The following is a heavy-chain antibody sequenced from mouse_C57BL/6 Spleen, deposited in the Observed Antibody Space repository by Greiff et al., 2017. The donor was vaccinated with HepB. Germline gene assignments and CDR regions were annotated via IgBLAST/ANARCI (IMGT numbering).Heavy chain of an antibody. CDR1: GFTFSDYY. CDR3: ARAGYGSRGYFDY. V-gene: IGHV5-16*01. D-gene: IGHD3-1*01. J-gene: IGHJ2*01. Sequence: EVQRVESEGGLVQPGSSMKLSCTASGFTFSDYYMAWVRQVPEKGLEWVANINYDGSSTDYLDSLKSRFILSRDNAKNILYLQMSILKSEDTATYDCARAGYGSRGYFDYWGQGTTLTVSS. CDR2: INYDGSST.